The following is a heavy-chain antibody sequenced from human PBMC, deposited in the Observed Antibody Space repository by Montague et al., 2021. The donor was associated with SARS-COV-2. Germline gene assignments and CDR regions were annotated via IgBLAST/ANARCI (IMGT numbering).Heavy chain of an antibody. CDR2: IYYSGST. Sequence: SETLSLTCTVSGGSISSYYWSWIRQPPGKGLEWIGYIYYSGSTNYNPSLKSRVTISVDTSKNQFSLKLSSVTAADTAVYYCARDTEGYISSLYHDYWGQGTLVTVSS. D-gene: IGHD6-13*01. J-gene: IGHJ4*02. CDR1: GGSISSYY. CDR3: ARDTEGYISSLYHDY. V-gene: IGHV4-59*01.